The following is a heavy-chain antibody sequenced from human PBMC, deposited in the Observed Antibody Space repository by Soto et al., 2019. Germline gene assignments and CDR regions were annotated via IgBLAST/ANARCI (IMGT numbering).Heavy chain of an antibody. CDR2: INHSGST. Sequence: QVQLQQWGAGLLKPSETLSLTCAVYGGSFSGYYWSWIRQPPGKGLEWIGEINHSGSTNYNPSLKSRVTISVDTSKNQFSLKLSSVTAADTAVYYCARAPSAAGTPCFDYWGQGTLVTVSS. J-gene: IGHJ4*02. CDR3: ARAPSAAGTPCFDY. CDR1: GGSFSGYY. D-gene: IGHD6-13*01. V-gene: IGHV4-34*01.